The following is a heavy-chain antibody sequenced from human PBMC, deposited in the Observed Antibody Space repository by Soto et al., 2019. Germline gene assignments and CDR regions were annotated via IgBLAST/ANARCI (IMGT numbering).Heavy chain of an antibody. V-gene: IGHV3-30*03. D-gene: IGHD6-6*01. Sequence: GGSLRLSCAASGFTFSSYGMHWVRQAPGKGLEWVTVISYDGSNKYYADSVKGRFTISRDNSKNTLYLQMNSLRAEDTAVYYCASRPPNIAALDYWGQGTLVTVSS. CDR1: GFTFSSYG. J-gene: IGHJ4*02. CDR2: ISYDGSNK. CDR3: ASRPPNIAALDY.